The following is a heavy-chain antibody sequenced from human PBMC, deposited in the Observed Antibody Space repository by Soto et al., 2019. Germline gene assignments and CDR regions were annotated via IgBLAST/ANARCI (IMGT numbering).Heavy chain of an antibody. J-gene: IGHJ5*02. D-gene: IGHD6-19*01. Sequence: PSETLSLTCTVSGGSISSSSYYWGWIRQPPGKGLEWIGSIYYSGSTYYNASLKSRVTISVDTSKDQFSLKLSYVTAADTAVYYCARQKYSSGRNNWFDPWGQGTLVTVSS. V-gene: IGHV4-39*01. CDR2: IYYSGST. CDR3: ARQKYSSGRNNWFDP. CDR1: GGSISSSSYY.